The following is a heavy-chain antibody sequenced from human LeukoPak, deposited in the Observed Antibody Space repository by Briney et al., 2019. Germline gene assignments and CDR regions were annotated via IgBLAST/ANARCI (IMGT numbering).Heavy chain of an antibody. J-gene: IGHJ4*02. D-gene: IGHD2-2*01. V-gene: IGHV3-30-3*01. CDR3: ARAKDIVVVPADY. CDR1: GFTFSSYA. CDR2: ISDDGSNK. Sequence: GGSLRLSCAASGFTFSSYAMHWVRQAPGKGLEWVAVISDDGSNKYYADSVKGRFTISRDNTKNTLYLQMNSLRAEDTAVYYCARAKDIVVVPADYWGQGTLVTVSS.